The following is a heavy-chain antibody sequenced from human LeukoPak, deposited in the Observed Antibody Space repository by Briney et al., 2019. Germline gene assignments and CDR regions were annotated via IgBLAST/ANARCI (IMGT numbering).Heavy chain of an antibody. V-gene: IGHV4-59*12. Sequence: SETLSLTCTVSGGSISSYYWSWIRQPPGKGLEWIGYIYYSGSTNYNPSLKSRVTISVDTSKNQFSLKLSSVTAADTAVYYCARVIAAAGPGAFDIWGQGTMVTVSS. J-gene: IGHJ3*02. CDR2: IYYSGST. CDR3: ARVIAAAGPGAFDI. D-gene: IGHD6-13*01. CDR1: GGSISSYY.